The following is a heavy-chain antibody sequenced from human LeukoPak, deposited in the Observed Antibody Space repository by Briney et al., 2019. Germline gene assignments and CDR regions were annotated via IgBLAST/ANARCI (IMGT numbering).Heavy chain of an antibody. Sequence: GESLKISCKGSGYTFTSYWIGWVRQMPGKGLEWMGIIYPGDSDTRYSPSFQGHVTISVDKSISTAYLQWSSLKASDTAMYYCARAQLNGGALYFNIWGQGTMVTVSS. D-gene: IGHD4-23*01. V-gene: IGHV5-51*01. CDR3: ARAQLNGGALYFNI. CDR2: IYPGDSDT. J-gene: IGHJ3*02. CDR1: GYTFTSYW.